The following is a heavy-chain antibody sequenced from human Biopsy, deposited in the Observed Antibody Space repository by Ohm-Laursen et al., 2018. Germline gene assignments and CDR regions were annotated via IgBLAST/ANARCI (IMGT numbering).Heavy chain of an antibody. D-gene: IGHD6-19*01. J-gene: IGHJ4*02. CDR1: GYTLAGFG. Sequence: SVKVSCKASGYTLAGFGVGWVRQAPGQGLEWMGWISANSDNTNYAQKFQGRVTMTADTSTSTAYMELRSLTSDDTAIYYCARGMAVAVTLYYFDYWGQGSLLTVSS. V-gene: IGHV1-18*01. CDR2: ISANSDNT. CDR3: ARGMAVAVTLYYFDY.